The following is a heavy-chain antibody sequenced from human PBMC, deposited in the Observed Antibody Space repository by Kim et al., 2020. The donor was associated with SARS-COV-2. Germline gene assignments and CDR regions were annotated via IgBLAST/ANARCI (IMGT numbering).Heavy chain of an antibody. CDR3: ARGHIPFGNSSSWRGHQFPIFDY. J-gene: IGHJ4*02. Sequence: SETLSLTCAVYGGSFSGYYWSWIRQPPGKGLEWIGEINHSGSTNYNPSLKSRVTISVDTSKNQFSLKLSSVTAADTAVYYCARGHIPFGNSSSWRGHQFPIFDYWGQGTLVTVSS. V-gene: IGHV4-34*01. D-gene: IGHD6-13*01. CDR2: INHSGST. CDR1: GGSFSGYY.